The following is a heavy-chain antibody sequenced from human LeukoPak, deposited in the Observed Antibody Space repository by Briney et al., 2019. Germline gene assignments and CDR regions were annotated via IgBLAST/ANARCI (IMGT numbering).Heavy chain of an antibody. CDR3: ARGQRLHYASSGYKALSY. CDR1: GGSFSGYY. V-gene: IGHV4-34*01. CDR2: INHSGST. D-gene: IGHD3-22*01. Sequence: SETLSLTCAVYGGSFSGYYWSWIRQPPGKGLEWIGEINHSGSTNYNPSLKSRVTISVDTSKNQFSLKLSSVTAADTAVYYCARGQRLHYASSGYKALSYWGQGTLVTVSS. J-gene: IGHJ4*01.